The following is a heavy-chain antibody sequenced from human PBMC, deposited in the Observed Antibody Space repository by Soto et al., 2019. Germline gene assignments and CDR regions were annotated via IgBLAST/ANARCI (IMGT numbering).Heavy chain of an antibody. D-gene: IGHD1-26*01. CDR1: GGTFSSYA. V-gene: IGHV1-69*01. Sequence: QVQLVQSGAEVKKPGSSVKVSCKASGGTFSSYAISWVRQAPGQGLEWMGGIIPIFGTANYAQKFQGRVTITADDSTSTGYMELSSLRSEDTAVYYCARDEEPLRELGEFDYWGQGTLVTVSS. CDR2: IIPIFGTA. CDR3: ARDEEPLRELGEFDY. J-gene: IGHJ4*02.